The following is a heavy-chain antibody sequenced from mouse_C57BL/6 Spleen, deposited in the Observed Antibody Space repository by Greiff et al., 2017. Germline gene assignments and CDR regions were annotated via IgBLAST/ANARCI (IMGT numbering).Heavy chain of an antibody. D-gene: IGHD4-1*01. J-gene: IGHJ4*01. V-gene: IGHV2-6*01. CDR1: GFSLTSYG. CDR2: IWGVGST. Sequence: VKLVESGPGLVAPSQSLSITCTVSGFSLTSYGVDWVRQSPGKGLEWLGVIWGVGSTNYNSALKSRLSSCKDNFKSQVCLKMNSLQTDDTAMYYCARNWETYAMDYWGQGTSVTVSS. CDR3: ARNWETYAMDY.